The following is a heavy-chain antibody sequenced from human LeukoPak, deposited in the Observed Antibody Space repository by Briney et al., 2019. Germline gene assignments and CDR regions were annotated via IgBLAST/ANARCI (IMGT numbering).Heavy chain of an antibody. D-gene: IGHD2-21*01. CDR3: ARQALWFFDH. Sequence: SETLSLTCTVSGDSISSSSYYWGWIRQSPGKGLEWIGSIYYSGTTYYNPSLESRVTISVDTSKNQFSLKLSSVTAADTAVYYCARQALWFFDHWGQGTLVTVSS. CDR1: GDSISSSSYY. J-gene: IGHJ4*02. CDR2: IYYSGTT. V-gene: IGHV4-39*01.